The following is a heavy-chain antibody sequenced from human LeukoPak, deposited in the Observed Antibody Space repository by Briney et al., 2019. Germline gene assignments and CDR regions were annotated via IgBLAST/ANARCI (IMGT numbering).Heavy chain of an antibody. V-gene: IGHV4-59*08. D-gene: IGHD3-3*01. CDR2: ISDIGSI. CDR3: ARHAYYDFWSGYYRDDAFDI. CDR1: GGSISSYY. Sequence: PSETLSLTCTVSGGSISSYYWSWIRQPPGKGLEWIAYISDIGSINYNPSLKSRVTISLDTSKNQFSLKLSSVTAADTAVYYCARHAYYDFWSGYYRDDAFDIWGQGTMVTVSS. J-gene: IGHJ3*02.